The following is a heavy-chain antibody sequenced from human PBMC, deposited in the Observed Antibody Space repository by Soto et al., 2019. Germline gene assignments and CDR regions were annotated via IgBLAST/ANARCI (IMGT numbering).Heavy chain of an antibody. CDR2: IYYSGST. V-gene: IGHV4-59*08. J-gene: IGHJ5*02. Sequence: QVQLQESGPGLVKPSETLSLTCTVSGGSISSYYWSWIRQPPGKGLEWIGYIYYSGSTNYNPSLKSRVTISVDTSKNQFSLKLSSVTAADTAVYYCARRLTPALRYAFDPWGQGTLVTVSS. CDR3: ARRLTPALRYAFDP. D-gene: IGHD3-16*01. CDR1: GGSISSYY.